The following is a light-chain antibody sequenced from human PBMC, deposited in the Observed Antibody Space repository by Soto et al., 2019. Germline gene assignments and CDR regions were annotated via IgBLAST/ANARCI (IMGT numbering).Light chain of an antibody. CDR1: QGIGSF. Sequence: DIQLTQSPSFLSASVGDRVTITCRASQGIGSFLAWYQQKPGKAPRLLIYSASTLQSGVSLRFSGSGSGTEFTLTISSLQSEDFETYYCQQFNSYPPTFGQGTKVEIK. J-gene: IGKJ1*01. CDR2: SAS. CDR3: QQFNSYPPT. V-gene: IGKV1-9*01.